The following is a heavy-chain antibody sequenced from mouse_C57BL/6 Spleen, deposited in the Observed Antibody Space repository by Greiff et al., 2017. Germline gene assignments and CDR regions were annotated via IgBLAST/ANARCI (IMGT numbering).Heavy chain of an antibody. CDR2: ISSGGSYT. CDR1: GFTFSSYG. J-gene: IGHJ2*01. D-gene: IGHD1-1*01. V-gene: IGHV5-6*01. CDR3: ARQPTVPYFDY. Sequence: EVKLVESGGDLVKPGGSLKLSCAASGFTFSSYGMSWVRQTPDKRLEWVATISSGGSYTYYPDSVKGRFTISRDNAKNTLYLQMSSLKSEDTAMYYCARQPTVPYFDYWGQGTTLTVSS.